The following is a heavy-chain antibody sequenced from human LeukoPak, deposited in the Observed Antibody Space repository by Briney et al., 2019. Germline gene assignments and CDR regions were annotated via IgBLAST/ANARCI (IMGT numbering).Heavy chain of an antibody. CDR1: GFTFSSYS. V-gene: IGHV3-21*01. CDR3: ARVGDILTGSYYFDY. J-gene: IGHJ4*02. Sequence: PGGSLRLSCAASGFTFSSYSMNWVRQAPGKGLEWVSSISSSSSYIYYADSVKGRFTTSRDNAKNSLYLQMNSLRAEDTAVYYCARVGDILTGSYYFDYWGQGTLVTVSS. CDR2: ISSSSSYI. D-gene: IGHD3-9*01.